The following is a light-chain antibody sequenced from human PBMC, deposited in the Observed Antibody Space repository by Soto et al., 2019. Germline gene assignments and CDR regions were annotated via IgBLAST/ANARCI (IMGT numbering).Light chain of an antibody. CDR1: NIGSKS. V-gene: IGLV3-21*04. Sequence: SYELTQPPSVSVAPGKTARITCGGSNIGSKSVHWYQQKPGQAPVLVIYYDSDRPSGIPERFSGSNSGNTATLTISRVEAGDEADYYCQVWDSSSDHVVVFGGGTKVTVL. CDR3: QVWDSSSDHVVV. CDR2: YDS. J-gene: IGLJ2*01.